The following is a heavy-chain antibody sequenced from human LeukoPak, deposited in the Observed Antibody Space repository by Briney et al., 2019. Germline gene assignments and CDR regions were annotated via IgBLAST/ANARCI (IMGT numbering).Heavy chain of an antibody. V-gene: IGHV3-30-3*01. J-gene: IGHJ3*01. Sequence: GGSLRLSCAASGFTFSIYAMHWVRQAPDMGLEWVAIISYDGSNKYYADSVKGRFTISRDNSKNTLYLQMNSLRAEGDTAVYYCARSEGVLRAFDVWGQGTMVTVSS. CDR1: GFTFSIYA. CDR2: ISYDGSNK. CDR3: ARSEGVLRAFDV. D-gene: IGHD3-16*01.